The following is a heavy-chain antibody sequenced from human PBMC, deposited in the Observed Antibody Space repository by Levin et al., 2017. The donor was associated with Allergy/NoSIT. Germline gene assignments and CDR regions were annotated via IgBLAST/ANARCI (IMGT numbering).Heavy chain of an antibody. CDR3: ARDSPNNYDFPFDV. V-gene: IGHV4-38-2*02. Sequence: TSETLSLTCAVSGFSINNGFYWGWIRQPPGKGLEWIGSIYQSGYTYYNPSLKSRVTMSVDTSKNQFSLKLSSVTAADTAVYYCARDSPNNYDFPFDVWGQGAMVTVSS. CDR2: IYQSGYT. J-gene: IGHJ3*01. CDR1: GFSINNGFY. D-gene: IGHD3-3*01.